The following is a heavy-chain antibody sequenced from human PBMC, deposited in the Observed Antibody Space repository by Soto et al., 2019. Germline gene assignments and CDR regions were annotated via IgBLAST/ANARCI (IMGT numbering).Heavy chain of an antibody. J-gene: IGHJ6*02. V-gene: IGHV1-18*04. CDR3: ARDGNYHFRSPYWPHLGYYGMDV. CDR1: GYTFTSYG. CDR2: ISAYNGNT. D-gene: IGHD3-3*01. Sequence: EASVKVSCKASGYTFTSYGISWVRQAPGQGLEWMGWISAYNGNTNYAQKLQGRVTMTTDTSTSTAYMELRSLRSDDTAVYYCARDGNYHFRSPYWPHLGYYGMDVWGQGTTVTVSS.